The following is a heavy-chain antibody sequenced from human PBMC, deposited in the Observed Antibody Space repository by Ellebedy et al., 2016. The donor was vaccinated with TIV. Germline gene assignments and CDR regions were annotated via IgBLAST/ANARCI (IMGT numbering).Heavy chain of an antibody. CDR3: ARVGYGFNPLNLGF. Sequence: GESLKISCEASGFSFRSYWMSWVRQAPGKGLEWVANIYQDGGVQYYVDSVKGRFTISRDNADNSLFLQMDSLRVDDTGFYFCARVGYGFNPLNLGFWGQGTLVTVSS. V-gene: IGHV3-7*04. D-gene: IGHD5-24*01. J-gene: IGHJ4*02. CDR1: GFSFRSYW. CDR2: IYQDGGVQ.